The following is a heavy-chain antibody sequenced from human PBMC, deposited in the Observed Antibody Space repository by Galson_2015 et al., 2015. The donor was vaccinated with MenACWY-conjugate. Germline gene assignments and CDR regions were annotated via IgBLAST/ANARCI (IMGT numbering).Heavy chain of an antibody. CDR3: TTAPVVVVVAATAGDSDY. CDR2: IKSRTDGGTT. V-gene: IGHV3-15*01. J-gene: IGHJ4*02. CDR1: GFTFSNAW. D-gene: IGHD2-15*01. Sequence: SLRLSCAASGFTFSNAWMSWVRQAPGKGLGWVGRIKSRTDGGTTDYAAPVKGRFTISRDDSKNTLYLQMNSLKTEDTAVYYCTTAPVVVVVAATAGDSDYWGQGTLVTVSS.